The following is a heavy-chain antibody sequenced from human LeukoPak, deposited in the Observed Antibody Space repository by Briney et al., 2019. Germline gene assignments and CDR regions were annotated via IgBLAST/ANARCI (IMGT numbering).Heavy chain of an antibody. D-gene: IGHD5-18*01. CDR2: IYYSGST. CDR3: ARVRGYSYGWAFDI. J-gene: IGHJ3*02. Sequence: SETLSLTCTVSGGSISSYYWSWIRQPPGKGLEWIGYIYYSGSTNYNPSLKSRVTISVDTSKNQFTLKLSSVTAADTAVYYCARVRGYSYGWAFDIWGQGTMVTVSS. V-gene: IGHV4-59*01. CDR1: GGSISSYY.